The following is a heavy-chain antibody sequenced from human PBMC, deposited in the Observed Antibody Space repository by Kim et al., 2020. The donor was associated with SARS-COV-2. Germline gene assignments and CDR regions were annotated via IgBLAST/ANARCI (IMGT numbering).Heavy chain of an antibody. J-gene: IGHJ3*02. Sequence: GGSLRLSCSASGFTFSSYAMHWVRQAPGKGLEYVSAISSNGGSTYYADSVKGRFTISRDNSKNTLYLQMSSLRAEDTPVYYCVKDQYYDSSGYYYSAFDIWGQGTMVTVSS. CDR2: ISSNGGST. CDR1: GFTFSSYA. CDR3: VKDQYYDSSGYYYSAFDI. V-gene: IGHV3-64D*09. D-gene: IGHD3-22*01.